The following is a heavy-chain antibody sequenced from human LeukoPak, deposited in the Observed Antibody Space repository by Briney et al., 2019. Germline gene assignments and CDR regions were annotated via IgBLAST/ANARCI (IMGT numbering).Heavy chain of an antibody. D-gene: IGHD5-12*01. V-gene: IGHV4-59*12. CDR1: GVSLSIFY. CDR3: ALRGYSGYGGPGYFDY. J-gene: IGHJ4*02. CDR2: IYYRGST. Sequence: PETPSPTCTVYGVSLSIFYWRSGRQPPGRGLGWIGHIYYRGSTNYNPSLKSRVTISVDTSKNQFSLKLSSVTAPDTPLYYCALRGYSGYGGPGYFDYWGQGTLVTVSP.